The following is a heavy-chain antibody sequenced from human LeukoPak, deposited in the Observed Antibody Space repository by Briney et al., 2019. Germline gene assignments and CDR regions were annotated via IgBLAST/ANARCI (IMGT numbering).Heavy chain of an antibody. CDR2: IYYSGST. Sequence: SETLSLTCTVSGGSISSSSYYWGWIRQPPGKGLEWIGSIYYSGSTYYNPSLKSRVTISVDTSKNQFSLKLSSVTAADTAVYYCARGRDGYSQFDYWGQGTLVTVSS. D-gene: IGHD5-24*01. CDR1: GGSISSSSYY. J-gene: IGHJ4*02. V-gene: IGHV4-39*07. CDR3: ARGRDGYSQFDY.